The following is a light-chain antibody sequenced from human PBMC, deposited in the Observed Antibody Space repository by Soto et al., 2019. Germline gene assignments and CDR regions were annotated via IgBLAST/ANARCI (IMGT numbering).Light chain of an antibody. Sequence: QSVLTQPASVSGSPGQSITISCTGTSSDVGGYNYVSWYQQHPGKAPKLMIYDVSNRPSGGSNRFSGSKSGKTASLTISGLQAEDEADYYCSSYTNSSTLEGVFGTGTKVTVL. V-gene: IGLV2-14*01. CDR3: SSYTNSSTLEGV. CDR2: DVS. CDR1: SSDVGGYNY. J-gene: IGLJ1*01.